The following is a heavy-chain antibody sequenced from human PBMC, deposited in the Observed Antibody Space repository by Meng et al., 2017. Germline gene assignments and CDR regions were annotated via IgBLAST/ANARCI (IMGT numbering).Heavy chain of an antibody. CDR2: INHSGST. CDR3: ARGRAGYCSSTSCYRLAWFDP. D-gene: IGHD2-2*02. V-gene: IGHV4-34*01. Sequence: QVQLQQWGAGLLKPSETLSLTCAVYGGSFSGYYWSWIRQPPGKGLEWIGEINHSGSTNYNPSLKSRVTISVDTSKNQFSLKLSSVTAADTAVYYCARGRAGYCSSTSCYRLAWFDPWGQGTLVTVSS. J-gene: IGHJ5*02. CDR1: GGSFSGYY.